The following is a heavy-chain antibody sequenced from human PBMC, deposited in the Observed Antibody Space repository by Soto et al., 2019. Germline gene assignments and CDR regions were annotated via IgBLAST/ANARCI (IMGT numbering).Heavy chain of an antibody. CDR2: IFYTGRT. CDR1: GGSISSYY. CDR3: TRHHPHHYDSSGYFGY. V-gene: IGHV4-39*01. J-gene: IGHJ4*02. Sequence: SETLSLTCTVSGGSISSYYWGWIRQSPGKGLEWIGTIFYTGRTYYNPSLESRVTLSVDTSKNQFSLHLTSVTAADTAVYYCTRHHPHHYDSSGYFGYWGQGTLVTVSS. D-gene: IGHD3-22*01.